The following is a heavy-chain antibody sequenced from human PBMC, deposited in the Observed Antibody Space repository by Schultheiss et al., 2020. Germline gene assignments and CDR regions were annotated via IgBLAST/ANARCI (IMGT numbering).Heavy chain of an antibody. CDR1: GFYFNSYS. CDR3: ARDPGYCSGGRCYHEGFDY. J-gene: IGHJ4*02. Sequence: GGSLRLSCAASGFYFNSYSMNWVRQALGKGPEWVSSIDGSSSYIYYADSVKGRFTIFRDNAQNSVYLQMTSLRAEDTAVYYCARDPGYCSGGRCYHEGFDYWGQGTLVTVYS. CDR2: IDGSSSYI. D-gene: IGHD2-15*01. V-gene: IGHV3-21*01.